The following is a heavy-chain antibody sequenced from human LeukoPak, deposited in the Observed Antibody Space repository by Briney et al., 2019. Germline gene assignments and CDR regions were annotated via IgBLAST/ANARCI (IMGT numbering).Heavy chain of an antibody. V-gene: IGHV3-20*04. D-gene: IGHD2-15*01. CDR2: INWNGSRA. J-gene: IGHJ4*02. Sequence: GGSLRLSCAASGFTFDDYGMSWVRQAPGKGLEWVSGINWNGSRAGHADSVKGRFTISRDNSKNTLYLQMNSLRAEDTAVYYCAKSGLNRFDYWGQGTLVTVSS. CDR1: GFTFDDYG. CDR3: AKSGLNRFDY.